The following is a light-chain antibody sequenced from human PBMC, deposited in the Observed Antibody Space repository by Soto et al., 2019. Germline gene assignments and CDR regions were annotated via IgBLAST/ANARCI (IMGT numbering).Light chain of an antibody. CDR2: DVI. CDR3: SSYTTSGTVV. Sequence: QPVLTQPASVSGSPGQSITISCTGTSSDVGAYNYVSWYQQHPGKAPKLMIFDVINRPSGVSNRFSGSKSGNTASLTISGLQAEDEADYYCSSYTTSGTVVFGGGTKVTVL. V-gene: IGLV2-14*03. CDR1: SSDVGAYNY. J-gene: IGLJ2*01.